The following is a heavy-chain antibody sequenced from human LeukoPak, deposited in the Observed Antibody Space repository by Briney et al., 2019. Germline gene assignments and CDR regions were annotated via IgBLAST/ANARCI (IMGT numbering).Heavy chain of an antibody. CDR3: ARWNLGSDY. V-gene: IGHV3-48*04. CDR2: ISSSSATK. J-gene: IGHJ4*02. D-gene: IGHD1-1*01. CDR1: GFTFSSYA. Sequence: GSLRLSCAASGFTFSSYAMSWVRQAPGKGLKWLSYISSSSATKYHADSVKGRFTISRDNAKNSLYLQMNSLRAEDTGVYYCARWNLGSDYWGQGTLVTVSS.